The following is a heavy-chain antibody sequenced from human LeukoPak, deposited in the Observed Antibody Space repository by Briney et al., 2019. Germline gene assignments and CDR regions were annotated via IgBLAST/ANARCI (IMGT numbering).Heavy chain of an antibody. V-gene: IGHV1-18*01. CDR2: ISAYNGNT. D-gene: IGHD3-10*01. Sequence: ASVKVSCKASGGTFTSYGISWVRQAPGQGLEWMGWISAYNGNTNYAQKLQGRVTMTTDTSTSTAYMELRSLRSDDTAVYYCARGMVHYGSGSYGPDATWALDQNWFDPWGQGTLVTVSS. CDR1: GGTFTSYG. J-gene: IGHJ5*02. CDR3: ARGMVHYGSGSYGPDATWALDQNWFDP.